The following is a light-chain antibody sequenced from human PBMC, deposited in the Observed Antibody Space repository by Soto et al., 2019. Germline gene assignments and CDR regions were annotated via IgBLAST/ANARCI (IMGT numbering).Light chain of an antibody. V-gene: IGKV3-15*01. CDR1: QSVSSN. CDR2: GAS. Sequence: EIVMKKAHATLSVSPGERATLSCRASQSVSSNLAWYQQKPGQAPRLLIYGASTRATGIPARFSGSGSGTEFTLTISSLQPEDFATYYCQQLNSYPLTFCGGTKVDIK. CDR3: QQLNSYPLT. J-gene: IGKJ4*01.